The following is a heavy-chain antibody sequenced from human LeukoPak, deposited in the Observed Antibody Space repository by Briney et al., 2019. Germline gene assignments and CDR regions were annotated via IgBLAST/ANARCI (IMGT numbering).Heavy chain of an antibody. J-gene: IGHJ4*02. D-gene: IGHD3-10*01. CDR2: IIPIFGTA. Sequence: ASVKVSCKASGGTFSSYAMSWVRQAPGQGLEWMGGIIPIFGTANYAQKFQGRVTITTDESTSTAYMELSSLRSEDTAVYYCARGPLWFGELLPYDYWGQGTLVTVSS. CDR3: ARGPLWFGELLPYDY. V-gene: IGHV1-69*05. CDR1: GGTFSSYA.